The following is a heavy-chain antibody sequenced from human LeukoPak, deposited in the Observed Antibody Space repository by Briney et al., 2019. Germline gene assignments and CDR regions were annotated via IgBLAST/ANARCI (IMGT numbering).Heavy chain of an antibody. Sequence: SGGSLRLSCTASGFPFSGYAMHWVRQAPGRGPEWVAVILYDGTNKNYADSVKGRFTISRDNSENRLYLQMNSLRAEDTAVYYCARSLTTSWYSVDYWGQGTLVTVSS. CDR3: ARSLTTSWYSVDY. CDR1: GFPFSGYA. D-gene: IGHD6-13*01. V-gene: IGHV3-30-3*01. J-gene: IGHJ4*02. CDR2: ILYDGTNK.